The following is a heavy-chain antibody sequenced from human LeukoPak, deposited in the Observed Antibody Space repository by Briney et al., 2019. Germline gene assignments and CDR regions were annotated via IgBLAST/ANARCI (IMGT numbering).Heavy chain of an antibody. J-gene: IGHJ4*02. V-gene: IGHV3-23*01. CDR3: GEELPESSGGVFDY. Sequence: GGSLRLSCAASGFTFSTYAMSWVRQAPGKGLEWVSDISGSGGSTYYADSVKGRFTISRDNSKNTLYLQMNSLRDEDTAVYYCGEELPESSGGVFDYWGQGTLVTVSS. D-gene: IGHD3-10*01. CDR2: ISGSGGST. CDR1: GFTFSTYA.